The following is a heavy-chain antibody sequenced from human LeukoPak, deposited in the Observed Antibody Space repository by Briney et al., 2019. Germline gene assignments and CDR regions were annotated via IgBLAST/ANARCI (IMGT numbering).Heavy chain of an antibody. D-gene: IGHD3-16*01. J-gene: IGHJ6*02. V-gene: IGHV3-7*01. Sequence: GGSLRLSCAASGFTSSDCWMSWVRQAPGKGLEWVANMNQDGSEINYVHSMKGRFTISRDNARNSLYLQMNGLRAEDTAVYYCARDGIVIRFGGQDVWGQGTTVTVS. CDR3: ARDGIVIRFGGQDV. CDR2: MNQDGSEI. CDR1: GFTSSDCW.